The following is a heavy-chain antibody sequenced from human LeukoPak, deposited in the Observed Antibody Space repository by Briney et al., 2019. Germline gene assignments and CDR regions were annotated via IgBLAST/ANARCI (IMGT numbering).Heavy chain of an antibody. CDR3: ARTTGFDAFDI. CDR2: IYFSGGT. CDR1: GGSISSSDYY. V-gene: IGHV4-39*01. D-gene: IGHD1-1*01. J-gene: IGHJ3*02. Sequence: SETLSLTCTVSGGSISSSDYYWGWIRQPPGKGLEWIGSIYFSGGTYYNPSLKSRVTISVDTSKNQFSLKLSSVTAADTAVYYCARTTGFDAFDIWGQGTMVTVSS.